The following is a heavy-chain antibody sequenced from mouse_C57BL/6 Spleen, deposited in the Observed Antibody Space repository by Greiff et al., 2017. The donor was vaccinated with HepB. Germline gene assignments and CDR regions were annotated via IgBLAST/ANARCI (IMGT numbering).Heavy chain of an antibody. D-gene: IGHD1-1*01. CDR2: IYPGDGDT. V-gene: IGHV1-82*01. J-gene: IGHJ2*01. CDR3: AREGYYGSSYVPY. Sequence: QVQLQQSGPELVKPGASVKISCKASGYAFSSSWMNWVKQRPGKGLEWIGRIYPGDGDTNYNGKFKGKATLTADKSSSTAYMQLSSLTSEDSAVYFCAREGYYGSSYVPYWGQGTTLTVSS. CDR1: GYAFSSSW.